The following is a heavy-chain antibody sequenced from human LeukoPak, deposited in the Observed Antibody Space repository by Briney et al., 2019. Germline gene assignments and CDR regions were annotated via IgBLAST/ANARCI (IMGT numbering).Heavy chain of an antibody. CDR1: GFTFSSYS. V-gene: IGHV3-21*01. CDR2: ISSSSSYI. D-gene: IGHD5-18*01. J-gene: IGHJ6*03. Sequence: GGSLRLSCAASGFTFSSYSMNWVRQAPGKGLEWVSSISSSSSYIYHADSVKGRFTISRDNAKNSLYLQMNSLRAEDTAVYYCARPGYSSYYYYMDVWGKGTTVTVSS. CDR3: ARPGYSSYYYYMDV.